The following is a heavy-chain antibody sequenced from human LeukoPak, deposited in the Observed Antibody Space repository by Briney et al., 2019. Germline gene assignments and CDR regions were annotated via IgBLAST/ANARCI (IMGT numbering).Heavy chain of an antibody. V-gene: IGHV3-9*01. Sequence: PGGSLSLSCAASGFTFDDYAIHWVRQAPGKGQEWVSGISWNSGSIGYADSVKGRFTISRDNAKNSLYLQMNSLRAEDTALYYCAKDKDSSGRKGVFDYWGQGTLVTVSS. CDR3: AKDKDSSGRKGVFDY. D-gene: IGHD6-19*01. J-gene: IGHJ4*02. CDR1: GFTFDDYA. CDR2: ISWNSGSI.